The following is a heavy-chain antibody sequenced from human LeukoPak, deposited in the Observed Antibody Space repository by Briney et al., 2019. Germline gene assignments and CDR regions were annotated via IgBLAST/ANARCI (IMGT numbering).Heavy chain of an antibody. V-gene: IGHV4-39*01. D-gene: IGHD2-15*01. Sequence: SETLSLTCTVTGCSSSSSSFSWGWIRQPPGKGLEWIGSIYYSGSTYYNPSLKSRVTISVDTSKNQFSLKLSSVTAADTAVYYCARLLGSCYSADYWGQGTLVTVSS. CDR1: GCSSSSSSFS. CDR2: IYYSGST. CDR3: ARLLGSCYSADY. J-gene: IGHJ4*02.